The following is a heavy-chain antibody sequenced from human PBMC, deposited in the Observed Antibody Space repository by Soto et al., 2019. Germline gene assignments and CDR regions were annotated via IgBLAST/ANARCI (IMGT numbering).Heavy chain of an antibody. CDR1: GDSISSSGYY. J-gene: IGHJ4*02. Sequence: SETLYLTCTVSGDSISSSGYYWGWIRQPPGKGLEWIGSIYYSGSTYYNPSLKSRVTISVDTSKNQFSLKLSSVTAADTAVYYCAREDYDILTGHVDYWGQGTLVTVSS. CDR2: IYYSGST. CDR3: AREDYDILTGHVDY. D-gene: IGHD3-9*01. V-gene: IGHV4-39*01.